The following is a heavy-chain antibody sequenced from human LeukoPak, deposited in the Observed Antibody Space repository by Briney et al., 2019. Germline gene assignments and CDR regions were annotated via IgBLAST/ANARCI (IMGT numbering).Heavy chain of an antibody. CDR2: ISAYNGNT. Sequence: ASVKVSCKASGYTFTSYGISWVRQAPGQGLEWMGWISAYNGNTNYAQKLQGRVTMTTDTSTSTAYMELRSLRSDDTAVYYCARGGSEQWLVLFEYYFDYWGQGTLVTVSS. V-gene: IGHV1-18*01. CDR3: ARGGSEQWLVLFEYYFDY. D-gene: IGHD6-19*01. J-gene: IGHJ4*02. CDR1: GYTFTSYG.